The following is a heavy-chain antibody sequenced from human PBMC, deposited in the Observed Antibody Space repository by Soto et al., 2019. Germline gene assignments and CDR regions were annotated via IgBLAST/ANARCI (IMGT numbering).Heavy chain of an antibody. CDR2: IKQDGSEK. CDR1: GFTFSSYW. Sequence: GGSLRLSCAASGFTFSSYWMSWVRQAPGKGLEWVANIKQDGSEKYYVDSVKGRFTISRDNAKNSLYLQMNSLRAEDTAVYYCARGGRDCYNDSFDIWGQGTMVTVSS. V-gene: IGHV3-7*01. J-gene: IGHJ3*02. CDR3: ARGGRDCYNDSFDI. D-gene: IGHD2-21*01.